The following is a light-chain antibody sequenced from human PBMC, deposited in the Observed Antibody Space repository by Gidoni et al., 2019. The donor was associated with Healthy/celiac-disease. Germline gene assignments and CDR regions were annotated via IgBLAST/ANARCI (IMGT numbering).Light chain of an antibody. V-gene: IGKV3-11*01. CDR1: QSVSSY. Sequence: EIVFTQSPATLSLSPGERAPLSCRASQSVSSYLAWYQQKPGQAPRLLIYDASNRATGIPARFSGSGSGTDFTLTISSLEPEDFAVYYCQQRSNWPPGPLTFGGGTKVEIK. CDR3: QQRSNWPPGPLT. J-gene: IGKJ4*01. CDR2: DAS.